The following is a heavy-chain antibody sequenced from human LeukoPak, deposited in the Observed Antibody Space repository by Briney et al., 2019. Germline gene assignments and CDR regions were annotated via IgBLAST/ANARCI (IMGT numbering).Heavy chain of an antibody. CDR1: GVSISSNSAG. CDR2: TYYGSKWYN. V-gene: IGHV6-1*01. D-gene: IGHD2-2*01. CDR3: AIDLCTSSSCHNNWIVP. Sequence: RTLSLTRAMSGVSISSNSAGWGWIRQPPWTGLEWVGLTYYGSKWYNNYAISVKSRITINPDTSKSQFSLQLNSVAPEDTAVYYCAIDLCTSSSCHNNWIVPGGQGTRVSVFS. J-gene: IGHJ5*02.